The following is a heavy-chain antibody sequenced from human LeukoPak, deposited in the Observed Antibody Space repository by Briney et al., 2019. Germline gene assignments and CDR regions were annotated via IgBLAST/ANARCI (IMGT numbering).Heavy chain of an antibody. Sequence: SDTLSLTCTVSGGSISSDYWNWIRQPPGKGLEWIGCFSYSESTNYNPSFKGRVTISVDASKNQFSLRLTSVTAADTAVYYCARASGGYYNNWFDPWGQGTLVPVSS. CDR3: ARASGGYYNNWFDP. D-gene: IGHD3-22*01. CDR1: GGSISSDY. CDR2: FSYSEST. V-gene: IGHV4-59*01. J-gene: IGHJ5*02.